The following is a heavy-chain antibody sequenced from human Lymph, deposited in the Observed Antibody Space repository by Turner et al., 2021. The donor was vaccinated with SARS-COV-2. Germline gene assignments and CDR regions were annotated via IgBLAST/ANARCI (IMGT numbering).Heavy chain of an antibody. V-gene: IGHV4-4*07. Sequence: QVQLPESGPGLVKPSETLSLTCTLSGGSLSSYYCCWIRQPAGKGLEWIGRIYTSGRTNYNSSLKSRVTMSVDTSKNQFSLKLSSVTAADTAVYYFARDGYYDSSGYYLRGEGVFDLWGRGTLVTVSS. CDR2: IYTSGRT. D-gene: IGHD3-22*01. CDR3: ARDGYYDSSGYYLRGEGVFDL. CDR1: GGSLSSYY. J-gene: IGHJ2*01.